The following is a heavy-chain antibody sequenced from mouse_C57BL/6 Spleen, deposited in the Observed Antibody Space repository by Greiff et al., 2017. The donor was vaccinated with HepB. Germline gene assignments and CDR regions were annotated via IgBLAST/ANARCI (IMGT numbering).Heavy chain of an antibody. CDR3: ARSTAQATRGAMDY. CDR2: IYPGDGDT. CDR1: GYAFSSYW. V-gene: IGHV1-80*01. Sequence: QVQLKHSGAELVKPGASVKISCKASGYAFSSYWMNWVKQRPGKGLEWIGQIYPGDGDTNYNGKFKGKATLTADKSSSTAYMQLSSLTSEDSAVYFCARSTAQATRGAMDYWGQGTSVTVSS. D-gene: IGHD3-2*02. J-gene: IGHJ4*01.